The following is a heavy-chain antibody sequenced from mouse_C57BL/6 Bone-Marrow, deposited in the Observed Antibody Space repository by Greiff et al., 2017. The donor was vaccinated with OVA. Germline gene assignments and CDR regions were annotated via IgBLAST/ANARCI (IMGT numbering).Heavy chain of an antibody. CDR1: GYTFTSYW. CDR2: IHPNSGST. CDR3: ASGQGLHWYCDV. J-gene: IGHJ1*03. D-gene: IGHD3-2*02. V-gene: IGHV1-64*01. Sequence: QVQLQQPGAELVKPGASVKLSCKASGYTFTSYWMHWVKQRPGQGLEWIGMIHPNSGSTNYNEKFKSKATLTVDKSSSTAYMQLSSLTSEDSAVYYCASGQGLHWYCDVWGTGTTVTVSS.